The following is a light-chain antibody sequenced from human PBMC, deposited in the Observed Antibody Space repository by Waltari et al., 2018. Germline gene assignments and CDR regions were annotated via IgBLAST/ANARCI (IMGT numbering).Light chain of an antibody. CDR2: DVT. CDR3: ASDSSGGTVYV. J-gene: IGLJ1*01. CDR1: FTDIPAFDP. Sequence: QSVLTQPASVSASLGQSITLSCTGYFTDIPAFDPVPWYQQHPGRRPRLVMYDVTIRPSGISSRFSGSKSGNTASLTISGLQAEDEADYFCASDSSGGTVYVFGTGTKVTVL. V-gene: IGLV2-14*03.